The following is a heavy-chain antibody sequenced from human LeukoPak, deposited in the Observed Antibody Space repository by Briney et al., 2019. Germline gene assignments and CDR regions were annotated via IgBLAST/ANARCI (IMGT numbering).Heavy chain of an antibody. CDR2: ISGDGGST. Sequence: GGSLRLSCAASGFTFDDYAMHWVRQAPGKGLEWVSLISGDGGSTYYADPVKGRFTISRDNSKNSLYLQMNSLRTEDTALYYCAKNSGYDFSLDYWRQGTLVTVSS. J-gene: IGHJ4*02. D-gene: IGHD5-12*01. CDR1: GFTFDDYA. V-gene: IGHV3-43*02. CDR3: AKNSGYDFSLDY.